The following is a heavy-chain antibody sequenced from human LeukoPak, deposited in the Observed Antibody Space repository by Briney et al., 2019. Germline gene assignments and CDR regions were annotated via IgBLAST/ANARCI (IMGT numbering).Heavy chain of an antibody. Sequence: ASVKVSCKASGYTFNKYAMNWVRQAPGQGLEWMGWINTNTGNPTYAQGFTGRFVFSLDTSVSTAYLQISSLKAEDTAVYICAREEYSYDSSGYYYFDYWGQGTLVTVSS. D-gene: IGHD3-22*01. CDR3: AREEYSYDSSGYYYFDY. CDR2: INTNTGNP. CDR1: GYTFNKYA. J-gene: IGHJ4*02. V-gene: IGHV7-4-1*02.